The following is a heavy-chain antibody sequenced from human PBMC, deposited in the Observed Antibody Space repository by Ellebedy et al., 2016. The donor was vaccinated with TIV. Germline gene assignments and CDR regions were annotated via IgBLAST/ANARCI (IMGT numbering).Heavy chain of an antibody. J-gene: IGHJ4*02. CDR2: IYPGDSDT. Sequence: GESLKISXKGSGYNFDNFWIGWVRQAQAPGKGLEWMGIIYPGDSDTKYRAPFQGHVTISVDKSINTAYLEWSSLKASDSGIYYCAFPPGAYCSGDSCLWEWGQGTQVTVSS. V-gene: IGHV5-51*01. CDR1: GYNFDNFW. CDR3: AFPPGAYCSGDSCLWE. D-gene: IGHD2-21*02.